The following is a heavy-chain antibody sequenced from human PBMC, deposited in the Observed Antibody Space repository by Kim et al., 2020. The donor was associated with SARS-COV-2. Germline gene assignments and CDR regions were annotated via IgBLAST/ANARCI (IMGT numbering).Heavy chain of an antibody. V-gene: IGHV3-23*01. J-gene: IGHJ4*02. CDR2: ISGSGGST. Sequence: GGSLRLSCAASGFTFSSYAMSWVRQAPGKGLEWVSAISGSGGSTYYADSVKGRFTISRDNSKNTLYLQMNSLRAEDTAVYYCAKDKGLYSGYDSRQGYFDYWGQGTLVTVSS. CDR3: AKDKGLYSGYDSRQGYFDY. D-gene: IGHD5-12*01. CDR1: GFTFSSYA.